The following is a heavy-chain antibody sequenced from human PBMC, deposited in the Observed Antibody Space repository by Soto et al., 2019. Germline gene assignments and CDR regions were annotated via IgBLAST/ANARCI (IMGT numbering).Heavy chain of an antibody. CDR1: GFTFSSYS. D-gene: IGHD3-16*01. V-gene: IGHV3-21*01. J-gene: IGHJ6*02. CDR3: ARDLMGAYYYYGMDV. Sequence: PGGSLRLSCAASGFTFSSYSMNWVRQAPGKGLEWVSSISSSSSYIYYADSVKGRFTISRDNSKNTLYLQMNSLRAEDTAVYYCARDLMGAYYYYGMDVWGQGTTVTVSS. CDR2: ISSSSSYI.